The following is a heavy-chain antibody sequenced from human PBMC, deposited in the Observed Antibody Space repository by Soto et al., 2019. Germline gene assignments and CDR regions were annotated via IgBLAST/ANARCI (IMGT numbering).Heavy chain of an antibody. V-gene: IGHV1-18*01. J-gene: IGHJ4*02. CDR1: GYTFTTYG. Sequence: ASVKVSCKASGYTFTTYGIHWVRQAPGQGLEYMGWISGYNGNTKYPQRFQGRVTMTADTSRSKAYLELRSLRSEDTAVYYCARGANASGYAVXWGQGTLVTVSX. CDR3: ARGANASGYAVX. CDR2: ISGYNGNT. D-gene: IGHD3-3*01.